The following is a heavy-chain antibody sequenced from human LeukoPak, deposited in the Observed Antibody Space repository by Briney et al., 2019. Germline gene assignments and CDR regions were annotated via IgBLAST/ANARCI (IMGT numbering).Heavy chain of an antibody. CDR1: GFTFSSYA. J-gene: IGHJ4*02. CDR3: ARDYVGGSKEWLAMTFDY. V-gene: IGHV3-30-3*01. D-gene: IGHD5-12*01. Sequence: GGSVTLSCAASGFTFSSYAMQWVRQAPGKGLEWVAVISYDGSNKYYADSVKGRFTISRDNSKNTLYLQMNSLRAEDTAVYYCARDYVGGSKEWLAMTFDYWGQGTLVTVSS. CDR2: ISYDGSNK.